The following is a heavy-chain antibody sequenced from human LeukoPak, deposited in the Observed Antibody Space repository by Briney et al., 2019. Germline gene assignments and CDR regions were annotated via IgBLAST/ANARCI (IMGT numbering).Heavy chain of an antibody. CDR2: MYYTGSA. Sequence: PSEPLSLTCTVSGGSITGDYWNWIRQPAGKEPEWIAYMYYTGSAIYNPSLQSRVTTSVDTSKNQFSLRLSAVTAADTAVYYCARGRGYSSDYAFDIWGQGTMVTVSS. CDR1: GGSITGDY. J-gene: IGHJ3*02. D-gene: IGHD6-25*01. CDR3: ARGRGYSSDYAFDI. V-gene: IGHV4-59*08.